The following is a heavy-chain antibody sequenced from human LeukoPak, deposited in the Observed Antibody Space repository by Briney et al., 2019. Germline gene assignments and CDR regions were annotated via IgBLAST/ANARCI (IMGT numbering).Heavy chain of an antibody. V-gene: IGHV3-23*01. J-gene: IGHJ4*02. CDR3: AGVSSYSSGWYNYFDY. D-gene: IGHD6-19*01. Sequence: GRSLRLSCAASGFTFSSYAMSWVRQAPGKGLEWVSAISGSGGSTYYADSVKGRFTISGDNSKNTLYLQMNSLRAEDTAVYYCAGVSSYSSGWYNYFDYWGQGTLVTVSS. CDR2: ISGSGGST. CDR1: GFTFSSYA.